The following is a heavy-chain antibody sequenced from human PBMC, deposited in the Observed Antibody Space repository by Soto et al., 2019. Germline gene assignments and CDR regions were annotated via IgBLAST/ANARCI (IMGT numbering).Heavy chain of an antibody. V-gene: IGHV1-69*01. CDR1: GGTFSSYS. Sequence: QVQLVQSGAEVKKPGSSVKVSCKASGGTFSSYSINWVRQAPGQGLEWMGEIIPIFGTATYARKFQVRVTITADESTSTAYIELSSLRFEDTAVYYCARDGGSHSGGVDYWGQGTLVNVSS. CDR3: ARDGGSHSGGVDY. J-gene: IGHJ4*02. CDR2: IIPIFGTA. D-gene: IGHD1-26*01.